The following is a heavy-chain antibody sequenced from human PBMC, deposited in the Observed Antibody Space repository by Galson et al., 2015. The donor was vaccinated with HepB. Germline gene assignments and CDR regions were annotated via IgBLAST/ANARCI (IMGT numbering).Heavy chain of an antibody. J-gene: IGHJ6*03. V-gene: IGHV5-51*01. CDR3: ARRVYCSSTSCYSGYYMDV. Sequence: QSGAEVKKPGESLKISCKGSGYSFTSYWIGWVRQMPGKGLEWMGIIYPGDSDTRYSPSFQGQVTISADKSISTAYLQWSSLKASDTAMYYCARRVYCSSTSCYSGYYMDVWGKGTTVTASS. CDR2: IYPGDSDT. D-gene: IGHD2-2*01. CDR1: GYSFTSYW.